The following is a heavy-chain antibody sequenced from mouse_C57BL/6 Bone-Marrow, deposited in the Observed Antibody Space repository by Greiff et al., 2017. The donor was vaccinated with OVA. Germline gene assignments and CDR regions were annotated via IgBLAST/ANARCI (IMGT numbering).Heavy chain of an antibody. CDR3: ARLGRGDWYFDV. J-gene: IGHJ1*03. CDR2: ISNLAYSI. CDR1: GFTFSDYG. D-gene: IGHD4-1*01. V-gene: IGHV5-15*01. Sequence: EVKLVESGGGLVQPGGSLKLSCAASGFTFSDYGMAWVRQAPRKGPEWVAFISNLAYSIYYADTVTGRFTISRENAKNTLYLEMSSLRSEDTAMYYCARLGRGDWYFDVLGTGTTVTVSS.